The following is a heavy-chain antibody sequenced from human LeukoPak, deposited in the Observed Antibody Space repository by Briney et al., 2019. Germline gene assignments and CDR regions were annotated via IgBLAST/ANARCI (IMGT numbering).Heavy chain of an antibody. V-gene: IGHV3-48*04. CDR1: GFTFSSYS. CDR3: AKDPSSGVLIAFDI. D-gene: IGHD2-15*01. CDR2: ISSSSSTI. J-gene: IGHJ3*02. Sequence: PGGSLRLSCAASGFTFSSYSMNWVRQAPGKGLEWVSYISSSSSTIYYADSVKGRFTISRDNAKNSLYLQMNSLRAEDTALYYCAKDPSSGVLIAFDIWGQGTMVTVSS.